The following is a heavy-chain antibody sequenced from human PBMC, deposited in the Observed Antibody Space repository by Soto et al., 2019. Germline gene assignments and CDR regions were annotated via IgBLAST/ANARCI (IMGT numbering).Heavy chain of an antibody. J-gene: IGHJ4*02. CDR3: AREPNESYYFDY. V-gene: IGHV1-46*01. CDR1: GYTFTSYY. CDR2: INPSGGST. D-gene: IGHD5-18*01. Sequence: ASVKVSCKASGYTFTSYYMHWVRQAPGQGLEWMGIINPSGGSTSYAQKVQGRVTMTRDTSTSTVYMELTSLTSEDTAVYYCAREPNESYYFDYWGQATLVTVSS.